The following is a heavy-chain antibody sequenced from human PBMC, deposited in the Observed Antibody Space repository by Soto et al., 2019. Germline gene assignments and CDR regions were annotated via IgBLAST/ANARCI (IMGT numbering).Heavy chain of an antibody. D-gene: IGHD1-26*01. Sequence: EVQLVESGGGLVQPGGSLRLSCAASGFTFSSYYMSWVRQAQGKGLEWVANVNEDGGEKYYVDSVKGRFTVSRDNAENSLYLQMNSLRAEDTAVYYCAKWGEAGSDYWGQGTLVTVSS. J-gene: IGHJ4*02. CDR3: AKWGEAGSDY. CDR1: GFTFSSYY. CDR2: VNEDGGEK. V-gene: IGHV3-7*01.